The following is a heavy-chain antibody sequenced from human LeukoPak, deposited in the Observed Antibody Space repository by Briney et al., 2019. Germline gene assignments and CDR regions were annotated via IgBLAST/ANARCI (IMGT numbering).Heavy chain of an antibody. V-gene: IGHV3-33*01. J-gene: IGHJ3*01. CDR1: GFTFSTYG. CDR2: IWFDGSNQ. CDR3: ARDRGSGDSFDL. D-gene: IGHD6-19*01. Sequence: GGSLGLSCAASGFTFSTYGMHWVRQAPGKGLEWVAVIWFDGSNQYYVDSVRGRFSISRDNSKNTLYLQMNTLRAEDTGVYYCARDRGSGDSFDLWGQGAMVTVSS.